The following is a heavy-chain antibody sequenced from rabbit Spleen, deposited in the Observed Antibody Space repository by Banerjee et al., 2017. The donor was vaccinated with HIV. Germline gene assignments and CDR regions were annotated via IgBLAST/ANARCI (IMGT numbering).Heavy chain of an antibody. CDR1: GFDFSSNA. D-gene: IGHD1-1*01. J-gene: IGHJ4*01. CDR2: IYTGSSGST. CDR3: ARGYGTNSGYYL. Sequence: QSLEESGGGLVKPGGSLALTCTASGFDFSSNAMCWVRQAPGKRPEWIACIYTGSSGSTYYASWAKGRFTISKTSSTTVTLQMTSLTVADTATYFCARGYGTNSGYYLWGPGTLVTVS. V-gene: IGHV1S40*01.